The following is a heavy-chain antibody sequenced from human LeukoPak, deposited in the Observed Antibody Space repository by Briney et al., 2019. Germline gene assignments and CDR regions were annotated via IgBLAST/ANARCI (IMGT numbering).Heavy chain of an antibody. Sequence: GESLKISCKGSGYSFTSCWIGWVRQMPGKGLEWMGIIYPGDSDTRYSPSFQGQVTISADKSISTAYLQWSSLKASDTAMYYCARPYYYDSSGYYFGYWGQGTLVTVSS. J-gene: IGHJ4*02. V-gene: IGHV5-51*01. CDR1: GYSFTSCW. CDR2: IYPGDSDT. CDR3: ARPYYYDSSGYYFGY. D-gene: IGHD3-22*01.